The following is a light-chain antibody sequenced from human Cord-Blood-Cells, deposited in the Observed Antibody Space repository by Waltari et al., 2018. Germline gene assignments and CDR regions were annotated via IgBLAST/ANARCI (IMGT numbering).Light chain of an antibody. CDR2: AAS. Sequence: DIQMTQFPSSLSASVGDRVTITCRASQSISSYLNWYQQKPRNAPKLLIYAASSVQSGVPSRFSGSGSGTDFTLTISSLQPEYFATYYCRQSYSTPRTFGPGTKVDIK. J-gene: IGKJ3*01. CDR1: QSISSY. V-gene: IGKV1-39*01. CDR3: RQSYSTPRT.